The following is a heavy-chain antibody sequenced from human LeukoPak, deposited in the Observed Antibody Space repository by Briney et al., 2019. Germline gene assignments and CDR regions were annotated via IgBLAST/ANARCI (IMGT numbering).Heavy chain of an antibody. Sequence: GGSLRLSCAASGFTFSSYAMSWVRQARGKGLEWVSGISASGGSRYYADSVKGRFTISRDNSKNTLYLQMNSLRAEDTAVYYCAKEDFYSKTGRADYWGQGTLVTVSS. CDR1: GFTFSSYA. CDR3: AKEDFYSKTGRADY. V-gene: IGHV3-23*01. D-gene: IGHD4-11*01. CDR2: ISASGGSR. J-gene: IGHJ4*02.